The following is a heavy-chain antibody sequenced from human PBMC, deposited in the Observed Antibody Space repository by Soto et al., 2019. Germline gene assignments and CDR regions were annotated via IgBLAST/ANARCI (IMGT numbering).Heavy chain of an antibody. Sequence: GESLKISCKGSGYSFTSYWIGWVRQMPGNGLEWMGIIYPGDSDTRYSPSFQGQVTISADKSISTAYLQWSSLKASDTAMYYCARLLGYCSGGSCYSFDYWGKGTRATVSS. CDR2: IYPGDSDT. CDR1: GYSFTSYW. CDR3: ARLLGYCSGGSCYSFDY. J-gene: IGHJ4*02. V-gene: IGHV5-51*01. D-gene: IGHD2-15*01.